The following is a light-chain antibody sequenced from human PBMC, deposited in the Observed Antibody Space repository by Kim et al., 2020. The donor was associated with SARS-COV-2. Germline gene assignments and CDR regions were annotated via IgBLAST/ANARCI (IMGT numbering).Light chain of an antibody. V-gene: IGLV3-21*04. CDR3: QVWDSGVV. J-gene: IGLJ2*01. Sequence: VSVAPGKPARITCGGNNIGSQSVHWYQQKPGQAPVLVIYYDSDRPSGIPERFSGSNSGNTATLTISRVEAGDEADYYCQVWDSGVVFGGGTQLTVL. CDR2: YDS. CDR1: NIGSQS.